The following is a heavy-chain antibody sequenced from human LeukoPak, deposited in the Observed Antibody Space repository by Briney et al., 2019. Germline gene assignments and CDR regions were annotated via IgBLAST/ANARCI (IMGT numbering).Heavy chain of an antibody. J-gene: IGHJ4*02. CDR1: GGSISSYY. D-gene: IGHD2-21*02. V-gene: IGHV4-59*01. CDR3: AREVYCGGDCRYYFDY. CDR2: IYYSGST. Sequence: PSETLSLTCTVSGGSISSYYWSWIRQPPGKGLEWIGYIYYSGSTNYNPSLKSRVTISVDTSKNQFSLKLSSVTAADTAVYYCAREVYCGGDCRYYFDYWGQGTLLTVSS.